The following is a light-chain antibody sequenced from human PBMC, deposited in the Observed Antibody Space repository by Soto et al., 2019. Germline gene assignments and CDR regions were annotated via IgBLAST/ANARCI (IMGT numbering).Light chain of an antibody. CDR3: QQYGDSPAT. Sequence: EIVLTRSPGTLSLSPGERATLSCRASQSVSSSYLAWYQQKPGQAPRLLIYGAFNRATGIPDRVSGSGSGTDFTLTFSRLEHEDFAVYYCQQYGDSPATFGHGTKVDIK. CDR2: GAF. J-gene: IGKJ3*01. CDR1: QSVSSSY. V-gene: IGKV3-20*01.